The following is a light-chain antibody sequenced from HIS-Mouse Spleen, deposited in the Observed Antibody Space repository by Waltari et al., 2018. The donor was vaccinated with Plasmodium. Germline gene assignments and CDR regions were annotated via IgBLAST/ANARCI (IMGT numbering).Light chain of an antibody. J-gene: IGLJ2*01. V-gene: IGLV3-1*01. CDR2: QDS. Sequence: SYALTQPPSVSVSPGQTASITCSGDKLGDQYACWYQQKPGQSPVLIIYQDSKRPSGIPERFSGSNSGNTATLTISGTQAMDEADYYCQAWDSSVVFGGGTKRTVL. CDR1: KLGDQY. CDR3: QAWDSSVV.